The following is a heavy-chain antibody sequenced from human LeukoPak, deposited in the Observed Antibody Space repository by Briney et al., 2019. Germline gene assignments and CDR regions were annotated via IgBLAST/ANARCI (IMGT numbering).Heavy chain of an antibody. V-gene: IGHV3-30-3*01. Sequence: ESGGSLRLSCAASGFTFSSYAMHWVRQAPGKGLEWVAVISYDGSNKYYADSVKGRFTISRDNSKNTLYLQMNSLRAEDTAVYYCAKVRPPARPLNYDYWYFDLWGRGTLVTVSS. J-gene: IGHJ2*01. CDR2: ISYDGSNK. CDR1: GFTFSSYA. D-gene: IGHD1-7*01. CDR3: AKVRPPARPLNYDYWYFDL.